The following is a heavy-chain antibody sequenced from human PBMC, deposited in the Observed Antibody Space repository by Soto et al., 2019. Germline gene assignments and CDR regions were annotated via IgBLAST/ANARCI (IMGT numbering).Heavy chain of an antibody. V-gene: IGHV5-10-1*01. D-gene: IGHD2-2*01. J-gene: IGHJ6*02. CDR1: GYSFTSYW. CDR3: ARHIVRGYCSSTSCSNYGMDV. Sequence: GGSLKISCKGSGYSFTSYWISWGRQMPGKGPEGVGRIDPSDSYTNYSPSFQGHVTISADKSISTAYLQWSSLKASDTAMYYCARHIVRGYCSSTSCSNYGMDVWGQGTTVTVSS. CDR2: IDPSDSYT.